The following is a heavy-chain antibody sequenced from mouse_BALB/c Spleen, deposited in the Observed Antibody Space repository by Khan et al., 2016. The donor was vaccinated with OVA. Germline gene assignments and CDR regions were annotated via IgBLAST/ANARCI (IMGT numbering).Heavy chain of an antibody. CDR3: ARLADYYDSEGFDY. J-gene: IGHJ3*01. CDR1: GFTFSTYG. V-gene: IGHV5-6*01. Sequence: EVELVESGGDLVKPEGSLKLSCAASGFTFSTYGMSWVRQTPDKRLEWVATISSGGSYTYYPDSVQGRFTISRDNAKNTLYLQMSSLKSEDTAMFYCARLADYYDSEGFDYWGQGTLVTVSA. CDR2: ISSGGSYT. D-gene: IGHD1-1*02.